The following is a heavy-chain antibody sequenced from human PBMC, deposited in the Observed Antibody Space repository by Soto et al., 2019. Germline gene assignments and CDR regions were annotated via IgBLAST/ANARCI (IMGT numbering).Heavy chain of an antibody. Sequence: GGSLRLSCAASGFTFSSYGMHWVRQAPGKGLEWMAVISYDGSNKYYADSVKGRFTISRDNSKNTLYLQMNSLRAEDTAVYYCAKDTEGGGGNWGQGTLVTVSS. CDR3: AKDTEGGGGN. CDR2: ISYDGSNK. J-gene: IGHJ4*02. D-gene: IGHD3-16*01. CDR1: GFTFSSYG. V-gene: IGHV3-30*18.